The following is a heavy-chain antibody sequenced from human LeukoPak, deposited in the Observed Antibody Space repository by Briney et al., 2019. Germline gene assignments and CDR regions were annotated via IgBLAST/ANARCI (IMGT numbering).Heavy chain of an antibody. CDR1: GYTFTSYD. V-gene: IGHV1-8*01. J-gene: IGHJ5*02. D-gene: IGHD6-6*01. CDR3: ARARIAARVGRGPSNWFDP. CDR2: MNPNSGNT. Sequence: ASVKVSCKASGYTFTSYDINWVRQATGQGLEWMGWMNPNSGNTGYAQKFQGRATMTRNTSISTAYMELSSLRSEDTAVYYCARARIAARVGRGPSNWFDPWGQGTLVTVSS.